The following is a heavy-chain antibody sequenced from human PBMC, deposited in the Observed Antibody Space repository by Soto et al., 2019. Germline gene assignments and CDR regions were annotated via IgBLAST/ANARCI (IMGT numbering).Heavy chain of an antibody. V-gene: IGHV4-39*01. Sequence: SETLFLTCAVSGASISGSYYYWAWLRQSPGKGPEWIGSVFYTGFTSYNPSLESRVSVSVDTSKSQFSLKLSAVTAADTAVYYCATSQKGYNWNYFDHWGQGALVTVSS. CDR3: ATSQKGYNWNYFDH. CDR2: VFYTGFT. D-gene: IGHD1-20*01. J-gene: IGHJ4*02. CDR1: GASISGSYYY.